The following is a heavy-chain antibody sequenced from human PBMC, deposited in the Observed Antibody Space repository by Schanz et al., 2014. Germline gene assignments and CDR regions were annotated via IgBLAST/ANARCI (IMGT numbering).Heavy chain of an antibody. CDR2: ISASGGST. CDR3: AKGMGYCSGGACYDYYYYGLDV. J-gene: IGHJ6*02. V-gene: IGHV3-23*04. Sequence: EVRLVESGGGLVQPGGSLRLSCEASGFDFNSYSMNWVRQAPGKGLEWVSTISASGGSTYYADSVKGRFTISRDNSENTLYLQMNSLSADDTAVFYCAKGMGYCSGGACYDYYYYGLDVWGQGTTVTVSS. CDR1: GFDFNSYS. D-gene: IGHD2-15*01.